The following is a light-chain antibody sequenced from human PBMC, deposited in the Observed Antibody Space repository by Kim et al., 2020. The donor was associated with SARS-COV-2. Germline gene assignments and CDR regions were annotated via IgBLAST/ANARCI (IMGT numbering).Light chain of an antibody. J-gene: IGKJ3*01. CDR3: QQLNSYPCT. V-gene: IGKV1-9*01. CDR1: QGISSY. CDR2: SAF. Sequence: IQLTQSPSSLSASVGDRVTITCRASQGISSYLAWYQQKPGKAPKLLIYSAFTLQSGVPSRFSGSGSGTDFTLTISSLQAEDFATYYCQQLNSYPCTFGPGTKVDIK.